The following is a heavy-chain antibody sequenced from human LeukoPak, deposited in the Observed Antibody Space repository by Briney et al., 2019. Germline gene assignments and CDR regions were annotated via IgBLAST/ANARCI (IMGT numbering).Heavy chain of an antibody. D-gene: IGHD2-15*01. CDR2: MKLDGSEE. V-gene: IGHV3-7*01. Sequence: GGSLRLSCAASGFTFRSYWMSWVRQAPGKGLEWVANMKLDGSEEYYVDSVKGRFTISSDNAKNSLYLQMNSLRVDDTAVYYCARWARYCSSGSCYSWFDPWGQGALVTVSS. CDR1: GFTFRSYW. J-gene: IGHJ5*02. CDR3: ARWARYCSSGSCYSWFDP.